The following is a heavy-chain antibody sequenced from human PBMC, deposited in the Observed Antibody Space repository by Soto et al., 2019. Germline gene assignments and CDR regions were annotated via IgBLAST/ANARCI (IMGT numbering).Heavy chain of an antibody. CDR3: ARDNGGYAQHY. D-gene: IGHD5-12*01. CDR1: GGSVISGGYY. CDR2: IYYSGTT. J-gene: IGHJ4*02. Sequence: SETLSLTCTVSGGSVISGGYYWIWIRQHPGTGLEWIGYIYYSGTTYFNPSLKSRASISLDTSKNEFSLKLTSVTAADTAVYYCARDNGGYAQHYWGQGTLVTVSS. V-gene: IGHV4-31*03.